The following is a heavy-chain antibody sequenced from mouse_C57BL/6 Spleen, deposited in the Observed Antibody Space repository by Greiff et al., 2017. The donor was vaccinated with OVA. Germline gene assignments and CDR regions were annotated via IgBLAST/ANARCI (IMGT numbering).Heavy chain of an antibody. Sequence: QVQLQQSGPELVKPGASVKISCKASGYAFTGYWMNWVKQRPGKGLEWIGGIYPGDGGTNYNEKFKGKATLTADKSSSTAYMQLSSLTSEDSAVYCGARAEDNQAWFAYWGQGTLVTVSA. CDR1: GYAFTGYW. CDR2: IYPGDGGT. J-gene: IGHJ3*01. CDR3: ARAEDNQAWFAY. V-gene: IGHV1-82*01. D-gene: IGHD3-2*02.